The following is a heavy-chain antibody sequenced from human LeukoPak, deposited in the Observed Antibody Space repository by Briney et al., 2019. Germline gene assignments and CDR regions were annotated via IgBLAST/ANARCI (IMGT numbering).Heavy chain of an antibody. V-gene: IGHV4-34*01. J-gene: IGHJ4*03. Sequence: PSETLSLTCAVYGGSFSRYYWSWIRQSPGKGLEWIAEIDHRGDTNYNPSVKSRVTISVDTSKNQFSLKVRSLSAADTAVYYCARGATISETGYFDFWGQGILVTVSS. CDR1: GGSFSRYY. D-gene: IGHD5-24*01. CDR3: ARGATISETGYFDF. CDR2: IDHRGDT.